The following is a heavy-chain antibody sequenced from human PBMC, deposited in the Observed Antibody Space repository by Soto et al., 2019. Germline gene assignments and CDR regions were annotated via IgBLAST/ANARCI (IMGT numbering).Heavy chain of an antibody. CDR2: ISPSGSDI. CDR1: GFTFSDYV. J-gene: IGHJ6*02. Sequence: EVQLVESGGGLVKPGGSLTLSCVVSGFTFSDYVMHWVRQAPGKGLEWVSSISPSGSDIYYADSLRGRFTISSDNGQNSPYLQLNHLRAEDTALYYCARKPATTGYYYDGMDVWGQGTTVTVSS. D-gene: IGHD4-17*01. V-gene: IGHV3-21*02. CDR3: ARKPATTGYYYDGMDV.